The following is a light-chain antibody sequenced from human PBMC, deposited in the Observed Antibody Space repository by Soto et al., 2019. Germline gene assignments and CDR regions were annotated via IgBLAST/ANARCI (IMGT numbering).Light chain of an antibody. CDR2: ENN. CDR1: SSNIGNNY. Sequence: QSVLTQPPSVSAAPGQKVTISCSGSSSNIGNNYVSWYQQLPGTAPKLLIYENNKRPSGIPDRFSGSKSGTSATLGITGLQTGDEADYYCGTWDNSLSAMVFGGGTKLTVL. CDR3: GTWDNSLSAMV. J-gene: IGLJ2*01. V-gene: IGLV1-51*02.